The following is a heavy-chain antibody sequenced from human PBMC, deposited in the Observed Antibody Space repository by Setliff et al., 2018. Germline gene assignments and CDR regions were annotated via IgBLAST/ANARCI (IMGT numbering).Heavy chain of an antibody. J-gene: IGHJ4*02. Sequence: PGGSLRLSCAASGFTFSTYALHWFRQAPGKGLEWVALTSYDGGIEDYADSVKGRFTISRDNVKKMLYLQMDSLRTEDTAVYYCTREHTPWVGASHHDCWGQGTQVTVSS. V-gene: IGHV3-30*07. D-gene: IGHD1-26*01. CDR1: GFTFSTYA. CDR3: TREHTPWVGASHHDC. CDR2: TSYDGGIE.